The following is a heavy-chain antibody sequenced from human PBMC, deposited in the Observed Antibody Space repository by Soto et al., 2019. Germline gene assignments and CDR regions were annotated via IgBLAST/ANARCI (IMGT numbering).Heavy chain of an antibody. V-gene: IGHV5-51*01. CDR1: GYRFTSYG. D-gene: IGHD3-10*01. CDR2: IYPGHSGT. CDR3: TIALGDPYYYGMDV. J-gene: IGHJ6*02. Sequence: GEPLKISCQGSGYRFTSYGIGWVRQMPGKGLEWMGIIYPGHSGTRYSPSFQGQVTISADKSISTAYLQWSSLKASDTAMYYCTIALGDPYYYGMDVWGQGTTVTVSS.